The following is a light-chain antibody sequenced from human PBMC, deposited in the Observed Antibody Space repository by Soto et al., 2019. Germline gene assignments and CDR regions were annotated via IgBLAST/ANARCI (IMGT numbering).Light chain of an antibody. V-gene: IGKV3-15*01. CDR1: QSVSSTY. Sequence: EIVLTQSPGTLSSSPGERATLFCRASQSVSSTYLAWYQQKPGQAPRLLIYGASSRATGIQARFNGSRSGTEFTLTISSLQSEDFAVYYCQQYTNWPPWTFGQGTKVEIK. CDR3: QQYTNWPPWT. J-gene: IGKJ1*01. CDR2: GAS.